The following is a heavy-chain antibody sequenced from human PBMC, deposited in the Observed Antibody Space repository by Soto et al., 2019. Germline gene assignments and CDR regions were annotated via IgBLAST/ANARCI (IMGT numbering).Heavy chain of an antibody. Sequence: EVQLVGSGGGLVQPWGSLSVSCAASGFTFSSYWMTWVRQAPGKGLEWVANIKQDGSEKYYVDSVKGRFTISRDNAKSALYLQMNSLRAEDTAMYYCVSEYCSGSRCQGYFQHWGQGTLVTVSS. CDR3: VSEYCSGSRCQGYFQH. J-gene: IGHJ1*01. CDR1: GFTFSSYW. CDR2: IKQDGSEK. D-gene: IGHD2-15*01. V-gene: IGHV3-7*05.